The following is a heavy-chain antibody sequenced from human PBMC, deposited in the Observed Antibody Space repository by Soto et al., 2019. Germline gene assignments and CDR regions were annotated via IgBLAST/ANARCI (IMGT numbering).Heavy chain of an antibody. Sequence: QVQLVESGGGVVQPGRSLRLSCAASGFTFSSYGMHWVRQAPGKGLEWVAVIWYDGSNKYYADAVKGRFTISRDNSKNTLYLKMNRLGAEDTAVYYCAREVRYYGSGPGYYYGMDVWGQGTTVTVSS. CDR1: GFTFSSYG. V-gene: IGHV3-33*01. CDR3: AREVRYYGSGPGYYYGMDV. J-gene: IGHJ6*02. CDR2: IWYDGSNK. D-gene: IGHD3-10*01.